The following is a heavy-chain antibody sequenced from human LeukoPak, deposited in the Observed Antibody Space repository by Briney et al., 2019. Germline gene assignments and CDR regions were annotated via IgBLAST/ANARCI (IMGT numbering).Heavy chain of an antibody. CDR2: IYHSGST. CDR1: GGSISSYY. V-gene: IGHV4-59*12. J-gene: IGHJ4*02. Sequence: PSETLSLTCTVSGGSISSYYWSWIRQPPGKGLEWIGYIYHSGSTYYNPSLKSRVTISVDRSKNQFSLKLSSVTAADTAVYYCARAGTMVRGVISWYFDYWGQGTLVTVSS. CDR3: ARAGTMVRGVISWYFDY. D-gene: IGHD3-10*01.